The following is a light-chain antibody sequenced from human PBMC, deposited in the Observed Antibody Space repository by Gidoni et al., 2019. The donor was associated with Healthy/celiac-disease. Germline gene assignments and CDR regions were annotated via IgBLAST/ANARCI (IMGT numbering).Light chain of an antibody. CDR2: AVS. Sequence: QSALTQPPSAPGSPGQSVTLSCTGTSSDVGGYNHVTWYQQHPGKAPKLMIYAVSKRPSGVPDRFSGSKSGNTASLTVSGLQAEDEADYYCSSYAGSNYVVFGGGTKLTVL. V-gene: IGLV2-8*01. CDR3: SSYAGSNYVV. CDR1: SSDVGGYNH. J-gene: IGLJ2*01.